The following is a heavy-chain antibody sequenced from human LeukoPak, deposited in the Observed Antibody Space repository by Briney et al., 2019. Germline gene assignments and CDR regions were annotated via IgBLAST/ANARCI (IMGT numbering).Heavy chain of an antibody. CDR3: TRQGGHAFDV. Sequence: GESLKISCEGSGDSFTTDWIGWGRQMPGKGLEWMGIIYPADSDTRYSPSFQGQVTISADKSISTAYLQWSSLKASDTGMYYCTRQGGHAFDVWGQGTMVTVSS. J-gene: IGHJ3*01. D-gene: IGHD3-16*01. CDR1: GDSFTTDW. V-gene: IGHV5-51*01. CDR2: IYPADSDT.